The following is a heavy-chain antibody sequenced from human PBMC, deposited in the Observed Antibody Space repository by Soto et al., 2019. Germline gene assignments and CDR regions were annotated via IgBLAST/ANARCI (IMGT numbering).Heavy chain of an antibody. Sequence: QVQLVQSGAEMKKPGSSVEVSCQSSGGTFNTYAMNWVRQAPGQGPEWMGDISPMFGAANYAPKFQGRVTITAVECTGTSYMQLSSMTSEHTVLYFCAREVQVHTPAFVYRGQGTLVTVSS. D-gene: IGHD3-10*01. J-gene: IGHJ4*02. V-gene: IGHV1-69*19. CDR2: ISPMFGAA. CDR3: AREVQVHTPAFVY. CDR1: GGTFNTYA.